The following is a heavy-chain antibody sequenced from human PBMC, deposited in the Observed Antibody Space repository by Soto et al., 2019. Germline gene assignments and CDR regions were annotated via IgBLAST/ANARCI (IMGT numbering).Heavy chain of an antibody. J-gene: IGHJ4*02. CDR2: IYSGGST. D-gene: IGHD6-13*01. CDR1: GFTVSNNY. V-gene: IGHV3-53*01. CDR3: ARDPPGIAASGVGG. Sequence: EVQLVESGGGLIQPGGSLRLSCAASGFTVSNNYMRWVRQAPGKGLEWVSLIYSGGSTHYADSVKGRFTISRDNSKNTLYLQMNSLRVEDTAVYYCARDPPGIAASGVGGWGQGTLVTVSS.